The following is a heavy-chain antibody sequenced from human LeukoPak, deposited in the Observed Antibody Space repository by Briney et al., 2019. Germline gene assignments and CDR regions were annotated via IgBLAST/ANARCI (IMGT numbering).Heavy chain of an antibody. V-gene: IGHV3-53*01. J-gene: IGHJ4*02. Sequence: GGSLRLSCAASGFTVSSNYMGWVRQAPGKGLEWVSVIYSGGSTFYADSVKGRFSISRDNSKNTLYLQMNSLRAEDTAVYYCARRGYSSGWYVHYWGQGTLVAVSS. D-gene: IGHD6-19*01. CDR1: GFTVSSNY. CDR2: IYSGGST. CDR3: ARRGYSSGWYVHY.